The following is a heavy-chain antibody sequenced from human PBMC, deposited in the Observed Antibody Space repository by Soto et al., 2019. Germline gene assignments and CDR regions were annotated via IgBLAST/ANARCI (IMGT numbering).Heavy chain of an antibody. Sequence: VGSLRLSCAASGFTFSDFSMNWVRQAPGKGLEWIAYISSRSRAIYYADSVKGRTTISRDNTKNSLYLQMNTLRAEDTAVYYCVRGDQQQLAFFYSFDTGGRATRATVS. CDR2: ISSRSRAI. CDR3: VRGDQQQLAFFYSFDT. V-gene: IGHV3-48*01. J-gene: IGHJ4*02. D-gene: IGHD6-13*01. CDR1: GFTFSDFS.